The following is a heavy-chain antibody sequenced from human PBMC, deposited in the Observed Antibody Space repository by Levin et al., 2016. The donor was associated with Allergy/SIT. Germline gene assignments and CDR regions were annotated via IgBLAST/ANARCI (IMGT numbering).Heavy chain of an antibody. Sequence: SGPTLVKPTQTLTLTCTFSGFSLSTSGVGVGWIRQPPGKALEWLALIYWDDDKRYSPSLKSRLTITKDTSKNQVVLTMTNMDPVDTATYYCAHSSYGSGSYYRVADAFDIWGQGTMVTVSS. CDR3: AHSSYGSGSYYRVADAFDI. CDR1: GFSLSTSGVG. CDR2: IYWDDDK. V-gene: IGHV2-5*02. D-gene: IGHD3-10*01. J-gene: IGHJ3*02.